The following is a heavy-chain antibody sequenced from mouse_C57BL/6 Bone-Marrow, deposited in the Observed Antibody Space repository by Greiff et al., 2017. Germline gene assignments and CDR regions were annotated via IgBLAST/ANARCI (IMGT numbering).Heavy chain of an antibody. CDR2: IYPRDGST. CDR3: ERPIYDGDYRYAMDY. V-gene: IGHV1-78*01. J-gene: IGHJ4*01. Sequence: VQLQQSDAELVKPGASVKISCKVSGYTFTDHTIHWMKQRPEQGLEWIGYIYPRDGSTKYNAKFKGKATLTADKSSSTAYMQCIILTSEDSAVYFWERPIYDGDYRYAMDYWGQGTSVTVSS. D-gene: IGHD2-3*01. CDR1: GYTFTDHT.